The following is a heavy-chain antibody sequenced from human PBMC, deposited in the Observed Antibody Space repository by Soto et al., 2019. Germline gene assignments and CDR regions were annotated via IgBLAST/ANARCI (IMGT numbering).Heavy chain of an antibody. CDR2: ISGSGSPT. V-gene: IGHV3-23*01. J-gene: IGHJ6*02. CDR3: ARDMSGGTYNYYYGMDV. CDR1: GFTFSSYA. Sequence: EVQLLESGGGLGQPGGSLRLSCAASGFTFSSYAMTWVRQAPGRGLEWVSAISGSGSPTYYADSVKGRFTISRDNSKNTLYLQMNSLRADDTAVYYCARDMSGGTYNYYYGMDVWGQGTTVTVPS. D-gene: IGHD1-26*01.